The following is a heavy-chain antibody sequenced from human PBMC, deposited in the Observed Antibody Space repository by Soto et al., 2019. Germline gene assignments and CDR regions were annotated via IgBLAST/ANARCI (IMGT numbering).Heavy chain of an antibody. Sequence: QVQLQQWGAGLLKPSETLSLTCAVYGGSLSGYYWSWIRQPPGKALEWIGEFNHSGDTNSNPSLKSRVTISVDTSKNQLFLNLSSVTAADTAMYYCARHHVRGRTIAGAAEFWGQGTLVTVSS. CDR1: GGSLSGYY. V-gene: IGHV4-34*01. D-gene: IGHD1-26*01. CDR3: ARHHVRGRTIAGAAEF. J-gene: IGHJ4*02. CDR2: FNHSGDT.